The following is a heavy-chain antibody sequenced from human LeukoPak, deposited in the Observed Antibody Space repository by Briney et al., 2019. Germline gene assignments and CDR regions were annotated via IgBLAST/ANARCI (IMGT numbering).Heavy chain of an antibody. CDR2: IRYDGSNK. V-gene: IGHV3-30*02. Sequence: GGSLRLSCAASGFTFSSYGMHWVRQAPGKGLEWVAFIRYDGSNKYYADSVKGRFTISRDNSKNTLYLQMNSLRAEDTAVYYCARDLLAAALPFDPWGQGTLVTVSS. CDR3: ARDLLAAALPFDP. D-gene: IGHD6-13*01. J-gene: IGHJ5*02. CDR1: GFTFSSYG.